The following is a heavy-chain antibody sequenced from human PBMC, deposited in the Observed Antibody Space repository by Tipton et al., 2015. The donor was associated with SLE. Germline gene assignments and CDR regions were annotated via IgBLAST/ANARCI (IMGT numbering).Heavy chain of an antibody. Sequence: SLRLSCAASGFTVSSNYMSWVRQAPGKGLEWVSVIYSGGSTYYADSVKGRFTISRDNSKNTLYLQMNSLRAEDTAVYYCAKGTCSGGSCYSLDYWGQGTLVTVSS. CDR1: GFTVSSNY. J-gene: IGHJ4*02. CDR3: AKGTCSGGSCYSLDY. V-gene: IGHV3-53*05. D-gene: IGHD2-15*01. CDR2: IYSGGST.